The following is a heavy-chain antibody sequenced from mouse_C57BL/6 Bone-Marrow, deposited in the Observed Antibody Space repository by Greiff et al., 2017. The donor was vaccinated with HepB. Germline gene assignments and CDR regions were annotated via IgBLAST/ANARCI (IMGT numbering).Heavy chain of an antibody. CDR1: GFTFSSYG. Sequence: EVKLVESGGDLVKPGGSLKLSCAASGFTFSSYGMSWVRQTPDKRLEWVATISSGGSYTYYPDSVKGRFTISRDNAKNTLYLQMSSLKSEDTAMYYCARPLRCCDVWGTGTTVTVSS. CDR3: ARPLRCCDV. D-gene: IGHD2-10*01. CDR2: ISSGGSYT. J-gene: IGHJ1*03. V-gene: IGHV5-6*01.